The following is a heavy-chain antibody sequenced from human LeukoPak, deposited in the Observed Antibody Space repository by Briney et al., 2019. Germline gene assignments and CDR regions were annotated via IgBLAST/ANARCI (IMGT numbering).Heavy chain of an antibody. D-gene: IGHD6-13*01. CDR2: INGDGSDT. CDR3: AKGLDSSSWYLFAY. V-gene: IGHV3-74*01. J-gene: IGHJ4*02. Sequence: GGSLRLSCAASGFTFSSYWIHWVRQAPGTGLVWVSRINGDGSDTSYADSVKGRFTISRDNAKNSLYLHMNSLRAEDTALYYCAKGLDSSSWYLFAYWGQGTLVTVSS. CDR1: GFTFSSYW.